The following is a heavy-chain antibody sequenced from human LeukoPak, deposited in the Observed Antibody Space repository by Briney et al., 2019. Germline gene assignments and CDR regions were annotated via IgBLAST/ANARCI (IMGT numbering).Heavy chain of an antibody. D-gene: IGHD2/OR15-2a*01. CDR1: GGSFSGYY. J-gene: IGHJ4*02. CDR3: ARLSDVDY. V-gene: IGHV4-34*01. CDR2: INHSGST. Sequence: SETLSLTCAVYGGSFSGYYWSWIRQPPGKWLEWIGEINHSGSTNYNPSLKSRVTISVDTSKNQFSLKLSSVTAADTAVYYCARLSDVDYWGQGTLVTVSS.